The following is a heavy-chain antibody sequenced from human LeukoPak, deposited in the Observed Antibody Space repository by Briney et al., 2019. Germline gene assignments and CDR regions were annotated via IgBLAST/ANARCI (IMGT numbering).Heavy chain of an antibody. Sequence: PGGSLRLSCSVSGPSFSSYYMNWVRQAPGKGLEWLSYITIKSDKVYYADSVKGRFTISRDNAKNSLYLQMNSLRAEDTAVYYCAKGPRITIFGVVIQNAYYFDYWGQGTLVTVSS. CDR3: AKGPRITIFGVVIQNAYYFDY. J-gene: IGHJ4*02. CDR2: ITIKSDKV. V-gene: IGHV3-48*01. D-gene: IGHD3-3*01. CDR1: GPSFSSYY.